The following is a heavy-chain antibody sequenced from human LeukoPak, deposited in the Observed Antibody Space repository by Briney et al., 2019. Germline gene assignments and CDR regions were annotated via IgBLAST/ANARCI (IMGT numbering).Heavy chain of an antibody. CDR2: IGSSGSTI. V-gene: IGHV3-48*03. CDR3: AREGPDSSGYYYVFDY. D-gene: IGHD3-22*01. CDR1: GFTFSSYE. Sequence: PGGSLRLSCAASGFTFSSYEMNWVRQAPGKGLEWVSYIGSSGSTIYYADSVKGRFTISRDNAKNSLYLQMNSLRAEDTAVYYCAREGPDSSGYYYVFDYWGQGTLVTVSS. J-gene: IGHJ4*02.